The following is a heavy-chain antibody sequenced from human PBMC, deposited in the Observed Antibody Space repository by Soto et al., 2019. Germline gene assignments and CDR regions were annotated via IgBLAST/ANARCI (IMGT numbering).Heavy chain of an antibody. V-gene: IGHV3-23*01. J-gene: IGHJ6*03. CDR3: ANPPPAGYYYYMDV. CDR1: GFTFSSYA. CDR2: ISGSGGST. Sequence: EVQLLESGGGLVQPGGSLRLSCAASGFTFSSYAMSWVGQAPGKGLEWVSAISGSGGSTYYADSVKGRFTISRDNSKNTLYLQMNSLRAEDTAVYYCANPPPAGYYYYMDVWGKGTTVTVSS.